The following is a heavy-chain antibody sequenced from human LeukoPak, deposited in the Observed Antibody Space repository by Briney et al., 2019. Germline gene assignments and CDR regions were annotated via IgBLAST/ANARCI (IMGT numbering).Heavy chain of an antibody. D-gene: IGHD3-3*01. Sequence: ASVKASCKASGYTFTSYDINWVRQATGQGLEWMGWMNPNSGNTGYAQKFQGRVTITRNTPISTAYMELSSLRSEDTAVYYCARGLEDWSGYSYWGQGTLVTVSS. CDR3: ARGLEDWSGYSY. CDR1: GYTFTSYD. CDR2: MNPNSGNT. J-gene: IGHJ4*02. V-gene: IGHV1-8*01.